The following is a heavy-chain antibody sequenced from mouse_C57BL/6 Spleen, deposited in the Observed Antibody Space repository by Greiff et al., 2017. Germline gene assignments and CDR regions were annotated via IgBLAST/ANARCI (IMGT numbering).Heavy chain of an antibody. CDR1: GFNIKDDY. J-gene: IGHJ1*03. CDR3: TTSTTVVRYFDV. Sequence: VHVKQSGAELVRPGASVKLSCTASGFNIKDDYMHWVKQRPEQGLEWIGWIDPENGDTEYASKFQGKATITADTSSNTAYLQLSSLTSEDTAVYYCTTSTTVVRYFDVWGTGTTVTVSS. D-gene: IGHD1-1*01. V-gene: IGHV14-4*01. CDR2: IDPENGDT.